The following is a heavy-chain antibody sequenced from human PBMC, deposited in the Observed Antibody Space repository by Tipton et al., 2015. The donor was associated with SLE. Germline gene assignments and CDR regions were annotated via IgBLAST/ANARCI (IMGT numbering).Heavy chain of an antibody. J-gene: IGHJ3*02. CDR3: ASSYSGYAYAFDI. D-gene: IGHD5-12*01. CDR1: GGSISTYY. V-gene: IGHV4-4*08. CDR2: IYTSGST. Sequence: TLSLTCTVSGGSISTYYWSWIRQPPGKGLEWIGYIYTSGSTYYNPSLKSRVTISVDTSKNQFSLKLSSVTAADTAVYYCASSYSGYAYAFDIWGQGTMVTVSS.